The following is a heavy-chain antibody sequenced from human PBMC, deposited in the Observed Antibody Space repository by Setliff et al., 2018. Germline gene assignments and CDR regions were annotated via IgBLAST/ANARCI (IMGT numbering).Heavy chain of an antibody. CDR3: ARGTTISYSFDY. CDR2: ISGSSSTI. J-gene: IGHJ4*02. V-gene: IGHV3-48*01. D-gene: IGHD4-4*01. CDR1: GFTFSSYW. Sequence: PGGSLRLSCAASGFTFSSYWMSWVRRAPGKGLEWVSYISGSSSTIYYADSVKGRFTISRDNAKNSLFLQMNSLRAADTAVYYCARGTTISYSFDYWGQGTLVTVSS.